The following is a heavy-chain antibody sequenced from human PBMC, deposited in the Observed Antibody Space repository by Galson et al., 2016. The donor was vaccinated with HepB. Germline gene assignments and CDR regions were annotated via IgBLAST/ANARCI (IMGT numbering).Heavy chain of an antibody. CDR3: ARVRCSTFRCQNWFDP. V-gene: IGHV6-1*01. Sequence: CAISGDSVSSNSAAWTWIRQSPLRGLEWLGRTYSRSKRYNDYAVSVKSRISIHPDTSKNQFSLQLHPVTPEDTAVYYCARVRCSTFRCQNWFDPWGQGTLVTVSS. J-gene: IGHJ5*02. D-gene: IGHD2/OR15-2a*01. CDR1: GDSVSSNSAA. CDR2: TYSRSKRYN.